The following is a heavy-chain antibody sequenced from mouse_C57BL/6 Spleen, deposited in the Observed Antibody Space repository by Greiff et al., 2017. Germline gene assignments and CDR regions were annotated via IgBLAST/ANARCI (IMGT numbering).Heavy chain of an antibody. D-gene: IGHD1-1*01. CDR1: GYTFTSYW. V-gene: IGHV1-69*01. Sequence: QVQLQQSGAELVMPGASVKLSCKASGYTFTSYWMHWVKQRPGHGLEWIGEIDPSDSYTNYNQKFKGKSTLTVDKSSSTAYMQLSSLTSEDSAVYYCARRGSSLFDYWGQGTTLTVSS. CDR2: IDPSDSYT. CDR3: ARRGSSLFDY. J-gene: IGHJ2*01.